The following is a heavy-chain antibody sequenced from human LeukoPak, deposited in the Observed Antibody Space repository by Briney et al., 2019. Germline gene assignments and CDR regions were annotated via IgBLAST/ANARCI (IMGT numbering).Heavy chain of an antibody. CDR1: GFTFSNVW. J-gene: IGHJ4*02. D-gene: IGHD3-10*01. Sequence: GGSLRLSCAASGFTFSNVWMSWVRQVPGKGLEWVGRIRRKTDGETTDHAAPVKGRFTISRDDSKNTAYLQMNSLKTEDTAVYYCTRLSYGSGSYYPNDYWGQGTLVTVSS. V-gene: IGHV3-15*01. CDR3: TRLSYGSGSYYPNDY. CDR2: IRRKTDGETT.